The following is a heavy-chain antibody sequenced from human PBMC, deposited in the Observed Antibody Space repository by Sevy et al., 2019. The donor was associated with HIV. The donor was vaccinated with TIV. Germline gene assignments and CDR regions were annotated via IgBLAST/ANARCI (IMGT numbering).Heavy chain of an antibody. D-gene: IGHD3-22*01. Sequence: GGSLRLSCAASGFTFSSYAMHWVRQAPGKGLEWVAVTSYDGSNKDYADSVKGRFTLSRGNSKNTLYLQMNSLRAEDTAMYYCARVDSSRYYYGMDVWGQGTTVTVSS. CDR2: TSYDGSNK. J-gene: IGHJ6*02. V-gene: IGHV3-30-3*01. CDR1: GFTFSSYA. CDR3: ARVDSSRYYYGMDV.